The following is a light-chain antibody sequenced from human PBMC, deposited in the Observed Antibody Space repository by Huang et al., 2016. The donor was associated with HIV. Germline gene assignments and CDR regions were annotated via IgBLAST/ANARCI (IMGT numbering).Light chain of an antibody. J-gene: IGKJ2*01. Sequence: EVVLTQSPATLSLSPGGRATLSCRASQSVTNFLAWYQQKPGQPPRLLIYDASTRATGIPPRFSGSGSGTDLTLTISSLEPEDFAVYYCQQRNDWPPYTFGQGTRLEIK. CDR1: QSVTNF. CDR2: DAS. V-gene: IGKV3-11*01. CDR3: QQRNDWPPYT.